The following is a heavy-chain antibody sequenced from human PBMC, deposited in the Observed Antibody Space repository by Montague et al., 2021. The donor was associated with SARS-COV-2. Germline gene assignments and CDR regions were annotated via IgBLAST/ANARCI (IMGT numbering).Heavy chain of an antibody. D-gene: IGHD3-3*01. CDR3: ARDQRGSALEWLGDGMDV. CDR1: GFTFSSYC. V-gene: IGHV3-33*01. Sequence: SLRLSCAASGFTFSSYCMHWVRQAPGKGLEWVAVICYDGSNKYYADSVKGRFTISRDNSKNTLYLQMNSLRAEDTAVYYCARDQRGSALEWLGDGMDVWGQGTTVTVSS. CDR2: ICYDGSNK. J-gene: IGHJ6*02.